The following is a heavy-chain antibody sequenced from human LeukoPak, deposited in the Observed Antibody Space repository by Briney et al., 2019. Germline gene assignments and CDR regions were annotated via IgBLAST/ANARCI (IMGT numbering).Heavy chain of an antibody. CDR1: GYSISSGYY. V-gene: IGHV4-38-2*02. J-gene: IGHJ3*02. CDR2: IYHSGST. Sequence: SETLSLTCTVSGYSISSGYYWGWIRQPPGKGLEWTGSIYHSGSTYYNPSLKSRVTISVDTSKNQFSLKLSSVTAADTAVYYCARVVVAATYDAFDIWGQGTMVTVSS. D-gene: IGHD2-15*01. CDR3: ARVVVAATYDAFDI.